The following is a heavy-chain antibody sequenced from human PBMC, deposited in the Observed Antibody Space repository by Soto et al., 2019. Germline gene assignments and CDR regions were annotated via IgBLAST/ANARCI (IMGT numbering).Heavy chain of an antibody. J-gene: IGHJ5*02. Sequence: QVQLQQWGAGLLKPSETLSLTCAVYGGSFSGYYWSWIRQPPGKGLEWIGEINHSGSTNYNPSLKSRVTISVDTSKNQFSLQLSSVTAADTAVYYCARGRYDFWSGYFARGGYNWFDPWGQGTLVTVSS. CDR2: INHSGST. V-gene: IGHV4-34*01. CDR1: GGSFSGYY. CDR3: ARGRYDFWSGYFARGGYNWFDP. D-gene: IGHD3-3*01.